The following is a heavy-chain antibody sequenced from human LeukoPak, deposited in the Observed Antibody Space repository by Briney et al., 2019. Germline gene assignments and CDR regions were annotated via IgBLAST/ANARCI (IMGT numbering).Heavy chain of an antibody. CDR2: INPNSGGT. CDR3: ARDPCSGGSCYSPYYYYYYMDV. D-gene: IGHD2-15*01. CDR1: GYTFTGYY. Sequence: ASVKVSCKASGYTFTGYYMHWVRQAPGQGLEWMGRINPNSGGTNYAQKFQGRVTITADKSTSTAYMELSSLRSEDTAVYYCARDPCSGGSCYSPYYYYYYMDVWGKGTTVTVSS. J-gene: IGHJ6*03. V-gene: IGHV1-2*06.